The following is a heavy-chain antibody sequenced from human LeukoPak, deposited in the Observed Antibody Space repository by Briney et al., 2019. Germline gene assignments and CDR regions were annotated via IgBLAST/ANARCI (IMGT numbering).Heavy chain of an antibody. J-gene: IGHJ6*03. CDR2: IKQDGSEK. CDR1: GFTFSSYW. V-gene: IGHV3-7*01. D-gene: IGHD6-6*01. CDR3: ARRYSSSSAVNYYYYMDV. Sequence: HPGGSLRLSCAASGFTFSSYWMSWVRQAPGKGLEWVANIKQDGSEKYYVDSVKGRFTISRDNAKNSLYLQMNSLRAGDTAVYYCARRYSSSSAVNYYYYMDVWGKGTTVTVSS.